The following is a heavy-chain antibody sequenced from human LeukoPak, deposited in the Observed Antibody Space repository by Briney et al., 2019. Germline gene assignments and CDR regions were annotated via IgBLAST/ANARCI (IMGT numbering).Heavy chain of an antibody. J-gene: IGHJ4*02. V-gene: IGHV4-39*01. CDR3: ARHSGSYYAY. CDR1: GGSFSACY. D-gene: IGHD1-26*01. Sequence: SETLSLTCAVYGGSFSACYWGWIRQPPGKGLEWIGSIYYSGSTYYNPSLKSRVTISVDTSKNQFSLKLSSVTAADTAVYYCARHSGSYYAYWGQGTLVTVSS. CDR2: IYYSGST.